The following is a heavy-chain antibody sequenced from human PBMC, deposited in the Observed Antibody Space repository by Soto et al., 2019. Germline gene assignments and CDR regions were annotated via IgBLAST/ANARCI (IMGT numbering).Heavy chain of an antibody. Sequence: SETLSLTCTVSGGSVSSGNYYWSWIRQPPGKGLEWIGYIFHTGTTNYNPSLKSRVTISLDTSMNQFSLKLSSVTPADTAVYYGTRAPVSGSYCFDVWGQGTPVTVSS. CDR3: TRAPVSGSYCFDV. CDR1: GGSVSSGNYY. J-gene: IGHJ4*02. D-gene: IGHD1-26*01. CDR2: IFHTGTT. V-gene: IGHV4-61*01.